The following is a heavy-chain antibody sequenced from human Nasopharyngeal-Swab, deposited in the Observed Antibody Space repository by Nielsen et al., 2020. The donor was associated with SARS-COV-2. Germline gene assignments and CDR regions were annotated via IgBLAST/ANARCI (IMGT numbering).Heavy chain of an antibody. V-gene: IGHV1-69*13. D-gene: IGHD1-26*01. CDR3: AVGATGYYYMDV. J-gene: IGHJ6*03. CDR1: GGTFSSCA. CDR2: IIPIFGTA. Sequence: SVKVSCKASGGTFSSCAISWVRQATGQGLEWMGGIIPIFGTANYAQKFQGRVTITADESTSTAYMELSSLRSEDTAVYYCAVGATGYYYMDVWGKGTTVTVSS.